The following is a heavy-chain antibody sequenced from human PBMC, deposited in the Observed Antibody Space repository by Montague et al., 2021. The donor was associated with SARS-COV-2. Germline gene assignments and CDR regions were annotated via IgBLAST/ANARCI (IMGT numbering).Heavy chain of an antibody. D-gene: IGHD5-12*01. CDR2: IYDSGSN. CDR1: GGSISSSHYY. J-gene: IGHJ3*02. V-gene: IGHV4-39*02. CDR3: ARRGRTLLPVATTIGGFDN. Sequence: SETLSLTCTVSGGSISSSHYYWVWIRQPQGKGLEWIGSIYDSGSNNYNPSLKSRVTIYADTSKNHFSLKLGSVTAADTAVYYCARRGRTLLPVATTIGGFDNWGQGTMVTVSS.